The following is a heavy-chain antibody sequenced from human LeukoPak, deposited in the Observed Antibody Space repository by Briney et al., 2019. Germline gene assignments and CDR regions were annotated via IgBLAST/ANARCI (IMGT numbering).Heavy chain of an antibody. CDR2: IHSGGNT. CDR1: GLTVSTNY. D-gene: IGHD6-13*01. J-gene: IGHJ4*02. V-gene: IGHV3-66*01. Sequence: GGSLRLSCAASGLTVSTNYMNWVRQAPGRGLEWVSVIHSGGNTYYADSVKGRFTISRDNSKNTVSLQMNRLTVADTAVYYCAKEPYSSTWFDYWGQGTLVTVSS. CDR3: AKEPYSSTWFDY.